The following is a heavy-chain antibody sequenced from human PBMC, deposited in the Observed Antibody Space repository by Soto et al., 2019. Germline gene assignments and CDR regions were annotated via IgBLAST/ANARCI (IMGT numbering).Heavy chain of an antibody. CDR1: GLTICSYA. J-gene: IGHJ4*02. CDR2: ISGSGGRT. V-gene: IGHV3-23*01. Sequence: GGSLSLSCAAYGLTICSYAMSWFRQAPGNGLEWVSAISGSGGRTYYADSVKRRFTISRDNSKNTLYLQMNSLRAEDTAVYYCAKVRASKLRYFDWLPYNWGQGTPVTVSS. D-gene: IGHD3-9*01. CDR3: AKVRASKLRYFDWLPYN.